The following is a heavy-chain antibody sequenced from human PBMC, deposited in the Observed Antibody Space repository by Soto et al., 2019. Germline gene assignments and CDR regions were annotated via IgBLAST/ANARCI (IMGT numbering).Heavy chain of an antibody. J-gene: IGHJ4*02. CDR2: ISPYSGYT. Sequence: ASVKVSCKAFGYSFMKYGINWVRQAPGQGLEWVGWISPYSGYTHSAQKFHGRLTLTTDTAASTAYMELRILRSADTALYYCAXEASVLIPAAQPSRFDSWGQGTLVTVSS. D-gene: IGHD2-2*01. CDR3: AXEASVLIPAAQPSRFDS. CDR1: GYSFMKYG. V-gene: IGHV1-18*01.